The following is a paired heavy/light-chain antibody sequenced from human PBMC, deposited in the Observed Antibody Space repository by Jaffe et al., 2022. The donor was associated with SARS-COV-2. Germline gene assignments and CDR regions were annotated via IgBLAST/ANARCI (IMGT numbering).Heavy chain of an antibody. CDR1: GYRFTTYG. Sequence: QVQLVQSGAEVKKPGASVKVSCKASGYRFTTYGFSWVRQAPGQGLEWMGWISAYSGNTNYAQKFQGRLTMTTDSSTSTAYMELRSLRSDDTAVYYCARVGPNPSGWYYHWFDPWGQGTLVTVSS. J-gene: IGHJ5*02. D-gene: IGHD6-19*01. CDR2: ISAYSGNT. V-gene: IGHV1-18*01. CDR3: ARVGPNPSGWYYHWFDP.
Light chain of an antibody. V-gene: IGLV1-44*01. Sequence: QSVLTQPPSASGTPGQRVTISCSGSNSNIATNPVNWYQQLPGTAPKLLIYSDNQWPSGVPDRFSGSKSGTSASLAISGLQSEDEADYHCAAWDDSLNAYVFGTGTKVTVL. CDR3: AAWDDSLNAYV. CDR2: SDN. J-gene: IGLJ1*01. CDR1: NSNIATNP.